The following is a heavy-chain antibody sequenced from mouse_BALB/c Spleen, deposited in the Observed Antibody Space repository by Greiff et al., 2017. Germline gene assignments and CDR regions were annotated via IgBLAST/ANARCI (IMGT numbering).Heavy chain of an antibody. CDR1: GYAFSSSW. CDR3: ARAGYDRYGYLDV. CDR2: IYPGDGDT. Sequence: VQLQQSGPELVKPGASVKISCKASGYAFSSSWMNWVKQRPGQGLEWIGRIYPGDGDTNYNGKFKGKATLTADKSSSTAYMQLSSLTSVDSAVYFCARAGYDRYGYLDVWGAGTTVTVSS. V-gene: IGHV1-82*01. J-gene: IGHJ1*01. D-gene: IGHD3-1*01.